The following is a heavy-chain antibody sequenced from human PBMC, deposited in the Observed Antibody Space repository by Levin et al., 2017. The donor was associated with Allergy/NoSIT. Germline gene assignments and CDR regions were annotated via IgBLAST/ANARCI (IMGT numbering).Heavy chain of an antibody. D-gene: IGHD3-9*01. CDR1: GGSISSYY. Sequence: SETLSLTCTVSGGSISSYYWSWIRQPPGKGLEWIGYIYYSGSTNYNPSLKSRVTISVDTSKNQFSLKLSSVTAADTAVYYCARAGYYDILTGYYRAEYFQHWGQGTLVTVSS. CDR3: ARAGYYDILTGYYRAEYFQH. J-gene: IGHJ1*01. CDR2: IYYSGST. V-gene: IGHV4-59*01.